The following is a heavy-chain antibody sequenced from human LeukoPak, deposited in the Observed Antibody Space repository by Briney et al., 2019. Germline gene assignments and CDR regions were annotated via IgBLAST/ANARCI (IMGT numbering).Heavy chain of an antibody. CDR1: GGSISSYY. CDR3: ARVTGSYIPLFFDY. D-gene: IGHD3-10*01. V-gene: IGHV4-59*01. Sequence: SETLSLTCTVSGGSISSYYWSWIRQPPGKGLEWIGYIYYSGSTNYNPSLKSRVTISVDTSKNQFSLKLSSVTAADTAVYYCARVTGSYIPLFFDYWGQGTLVTVSS. J-gene: IGHJ4*02. CDR2: IYYSGST.